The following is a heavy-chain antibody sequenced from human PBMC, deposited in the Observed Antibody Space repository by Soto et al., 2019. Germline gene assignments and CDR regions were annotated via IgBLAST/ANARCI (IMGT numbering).Heavy chain of an antibody. CDR1: GYTFTTYG. J-gene: IGHJ4*02. CDR3: ARSHWELPNYFAY. V-gene: IGHV1-18*01. CDR2: ISAYSDNT. D-gene: IGHD1-26*01. Sequence: QVQLVQSGAEVKKPGASVKVSCKASGYTFTTYGITWVRQAPGQGLEWMGWISAYSDNTNYAQKVQGRVTMTTDTSTTTAYMELRNLRSDDTAVNYCARSHWELPNYFAYLGQGTLVTVSS.